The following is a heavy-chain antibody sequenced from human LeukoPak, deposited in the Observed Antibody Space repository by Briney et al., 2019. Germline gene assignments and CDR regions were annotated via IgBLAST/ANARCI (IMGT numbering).Heavy chain of an antibody. CDR3: AKDPSSGYYFDY. V-gene: IGHV3-23*01. CDR1: GFTFSSYA. CDR2: ISGSGGST. Sequence: GGSLRLSCAASGFTFSSYAMSWVRQAPGKGLEWVSAISGSGGSTYYADSVKGRFTIPRDNSKNTLYLQMNSLRAEDTAVYYCAKDPSSGYYFDYWGQGTLVTVSS. J-gene: IGHJ4*02. D-gene: IGHD3-22*01.